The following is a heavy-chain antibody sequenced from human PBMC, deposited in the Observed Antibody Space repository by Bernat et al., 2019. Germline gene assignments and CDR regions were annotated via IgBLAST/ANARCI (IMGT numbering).Heavy chain of an antibody. Sequence: QVQLVESGGGVVQPGRSLRLSCAASGFTFSSYGMHWVRQAPGKGLEWVAVIWYDGSNKYYADSVKGRFIISRDNGENSLYLQLSSLRVEDTAVYYCVRDGKRRSNYGYDFDYWGQGTLVTVSS. J-gene: IGHJ4*02. CDR3: VRDGKRRSNYGYDFDY. CDR1: GFTFSSYG. CDR2: IWYDGSNK. D-gene: IGHD3-16*01. V-gene: IGHV3-33*01.